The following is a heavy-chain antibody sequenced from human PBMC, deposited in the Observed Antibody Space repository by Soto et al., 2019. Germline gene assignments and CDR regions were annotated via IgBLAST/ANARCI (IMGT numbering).Heavy chain of an antibody. J-gene: IGHJ4*02. CDR1: GYTFTSYG. Sequence: QVQLVQSGAEVKKPGASVKVSCKASGYTFTSYGISWVRQAPGQGLEWMGWINPYNGNTNYAQKLHGRVTMTTDTSTNTAYMELRSLRSADTAVYYCARDWFGIDYCGQGSLVTVSS. CDR3: ARDWFGIDY. V-gene: IGHV1-18*01. D-gene: IGHD3-16*01. CDR2: INPYNGNT.